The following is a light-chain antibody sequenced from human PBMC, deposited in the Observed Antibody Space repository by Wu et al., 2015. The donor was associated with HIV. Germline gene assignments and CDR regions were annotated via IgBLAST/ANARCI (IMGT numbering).Light chain of an antibody. CDR1: QSIDTY. CDR3: QESYTTPVT. Sequence: DMQMTQSPSSLSASVGDRVTITCRTSQSIDTYLNWYRQRPGEAPELLIYAAFSLHTGVPSRFRGSGSGTDFNLTINSLQPEDIATYFCQESYTTPVTFGGGTRVEIK. CDR2: AAF. V-gene: IGKV1-39*01. J-gene: IGKJ4*01.